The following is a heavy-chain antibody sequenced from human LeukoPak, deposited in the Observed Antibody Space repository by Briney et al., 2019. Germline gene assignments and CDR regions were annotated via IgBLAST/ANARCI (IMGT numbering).Heavy chain of an antibody. J-gene: IGHJ4*02. D-gene: IGHD3-16*01. CDR2: IYHTGYT. CDR3: ARVGGGREIDY. V-gene: IGHV4-30-2*01. Sequence: PSQTLSLTCALSGGSISSGGYSWSWIRQPPGKGLEWIGYIYHTGYTYYNPSLKSRVTISVDVSKNQFSLKLSSVTAADTAVYYCARVGGGREIDYWGQGTLVTVSS. CDR1: GGSISSGGYS.